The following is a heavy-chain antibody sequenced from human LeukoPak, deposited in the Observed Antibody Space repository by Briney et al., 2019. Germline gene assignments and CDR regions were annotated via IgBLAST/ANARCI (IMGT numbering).Heavy chain of an antibody. CDR2: FSATDGSA. Sequence: GGSLRLSCAASGFTVSSYGMTWVRQAPGKGLEWVSAFSATDGSAQYAESVSGRFTISRDNSKNSLYLQMNSLRDEDTAVYFCAKARIAAAGTGAFDVWGQGTMVTVSS. CDR3: AKARIAAAGTGAFDV. J-gene: IGHJ3*01. CDR1: GFTVSSYG. D-gene: IGHD6-13*01. V-gene: IGHV3-23*01.